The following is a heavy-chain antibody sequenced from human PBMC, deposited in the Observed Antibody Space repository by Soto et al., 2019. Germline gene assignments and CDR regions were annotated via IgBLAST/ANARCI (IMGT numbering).Heavy chain of an antibody. J-gene: IGHJ6*04. V-gene: IGHV1-18*01. D-gene: IGHD1-20*01. Sequence: ASVKLSCKASGYTFTSYGISWVRQAPGQGLEWMGWISAYNGNTNYAQKLQGRVTMTTDTSTSTAYMELRSLRSDDTAVYYCASNSRYNWNKLDPHRAYYGTEAWDKETPLTISS. CDR1: GYTFTSYG. CDR3: ASNSRYNWNKLDPHRAYYGTEA. CDR2: ISAYNGNT.